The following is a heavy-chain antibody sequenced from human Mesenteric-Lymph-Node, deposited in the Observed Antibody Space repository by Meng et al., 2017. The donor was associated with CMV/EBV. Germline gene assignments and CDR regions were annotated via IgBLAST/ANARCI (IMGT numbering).Heavy chain of an antibody. J-gene: IGHJ4*02. V-gene: IGHV1-69*05. CDR1: GNFSRSV. D-gene: IGHD5-18*01. Sequence: GNFSRSVISWVRQAPVQGLGLVGGIRPFSRTPNYEQKFQSRVTFTTGESTSTAYMESSSLRSKDTAFYYCARGPDSAMPEAGSYFDYWGQGTLVTVSS. CDR3: ARGPDSAMPEAGSYFDY. CDR2: IRPFSRTP.